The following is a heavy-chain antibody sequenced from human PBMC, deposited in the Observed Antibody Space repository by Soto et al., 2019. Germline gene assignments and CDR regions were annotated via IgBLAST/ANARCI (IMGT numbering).Heavy chain of an antibody. CDR3: ARDACSGGSCRVDY. Sequence: SETLSLTCTVSGGSISSGGYYWSWIRQHPGKGLEWIGYIYYSGSTYYNPSLKSRVTISVDTSKNQFSLKLSSVTAADTAVYYCARDACSGGSCRVDYWGQGTLVTVSS. CDR1: GGSISSGGYY. J-gene: IGHJ4*02. V-gene: IGHV4-31*03. D-gene: IGHD2-15*01. CDR2: IYYSGST.